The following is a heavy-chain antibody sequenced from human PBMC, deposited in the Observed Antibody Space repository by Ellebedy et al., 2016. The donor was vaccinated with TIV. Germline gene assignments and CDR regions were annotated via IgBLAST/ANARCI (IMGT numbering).Heavy chain of an antibody. V-gene: IGHV3-23*01. CDR2: ISGSGAST. CDR1: GFAFSSYA. Sequence: GESLKISCAASGFAFSSYAMAWVRQTPGKGLDWVSAISGSGASTYYADSVKGRFTISRDNSKNTLYLQMSRLGAEDTAVYYCAKRDAIPGVRGLLDYWGQGTLVTVSS. CDR3: AKRDAIPGVRGLLDY. D-gene: IGHD3-10*01. J-gene: IGHJ4*02.